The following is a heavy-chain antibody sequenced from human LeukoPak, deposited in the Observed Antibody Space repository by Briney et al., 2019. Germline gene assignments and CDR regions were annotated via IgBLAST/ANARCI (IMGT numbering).Heavy chain of an antibody. CDR1: GYTFTGYY. Sequence: ASVKVSCKASGYTFTGYYMHWVRQAPGQGLEWMGWINPNSGGTKYAQKFQGRVTMTRDTSISTAYMELNRLRSDDTAVYYCARVMNREGTNYWGQGTLVTVSS. CDR3: ARVMNREGTNY. J-gene: IGHJ4*02. D-gene: IGHD1/OR15-1a*01. V-gene: IGHV1-2*02. CDR2: INPNSGGT.